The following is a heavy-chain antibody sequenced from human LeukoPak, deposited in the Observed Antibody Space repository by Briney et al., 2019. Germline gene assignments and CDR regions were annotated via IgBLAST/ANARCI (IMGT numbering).Heavy chain of an antibody. D-gene: IGHD3-22*01. Sequence: PSETLSLTCTDSGRSISSYYWSWIRQPPGKGLEWIGYIYYSGSTNYNPSLKSRVTISVDTSKNQFSLKLSSVTAADTAVYYCARVCDDSSGCLDYWGQGTLVTVSS. J-gene: IGHJ4*02. V-gene: IGHV4-59*01. CDR3: ARVCDDSSGCLDY. CDR2: IYYSGST. CDR1: GRSISSYY.